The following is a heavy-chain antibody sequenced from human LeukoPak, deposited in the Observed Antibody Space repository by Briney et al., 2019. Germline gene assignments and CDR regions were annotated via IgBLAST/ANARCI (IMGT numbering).Heavy chain of an antibody. CDR2: IIPIFGTA. CDR3: ARAPYSSSWYQDAFDI. Sequence: ASVKVSCKAPGGTFSSYAISWVRQAPGQGLEWMGGIIPIFGTANYAQKFQGRVTITADESTSTAYMELSSLRSEDTAVYYCARAPYSSSWYQDAFDIWGQGTMVTVSS. CDR1: GGTFSSYA. D-gene: IGHD6-13*01. V-gene: IGHV1-69*13. J-gene: IGHJ3*02.